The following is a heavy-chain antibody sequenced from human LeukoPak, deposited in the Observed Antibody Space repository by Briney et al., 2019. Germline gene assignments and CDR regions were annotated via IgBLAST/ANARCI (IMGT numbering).Heavy chain of an antibody. CDR1: GGSISSYY. J-gene: IGHJ4*02. CDR3: ARAYYGSGTYYNFDY. V-gene: IGHV4-59*01. CDR2: VYYSGST. D-gene: IGHD3-10*01. Sequence: SETLSLTRTVSGGSISSYYWSWIRQPPGKGLEWIGYVYYSGSTNYNPSLKSRVTISVDTSKNQFSLKLSSVTAADTAVYSCARAYYGSGTYYNFDYWGQGTLVTVSS.